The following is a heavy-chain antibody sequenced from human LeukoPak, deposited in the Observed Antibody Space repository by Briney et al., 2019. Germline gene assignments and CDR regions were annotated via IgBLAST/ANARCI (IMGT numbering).Heavy chain of an antibody. V-gene: IGHV1-8*01. D-gene: IGHD5-18*01. CDR1: GYTFTTYD. CDR2: MNPNSGNT. Sequence: GASVKVSCKASGYTFTTYDINWVRQATGQGLAWMGWMNPNSGNTAYAQKFQGRVTMTRNTSISTAFMELSGLRSEDTAVYFCARRNTAMVAGLDYWGQGSLVTVSS. J-gene: IGHJ4*02. CDR3: ARRNTAMVAGLDY.